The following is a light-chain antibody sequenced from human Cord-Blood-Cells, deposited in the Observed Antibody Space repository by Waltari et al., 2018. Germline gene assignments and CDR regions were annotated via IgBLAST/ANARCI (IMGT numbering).Light chain of an antibody. J-gene: IGKJ2*01. CDR1: QSVLYSSNNKNY. CDR2: WAS. V-gene: IGKV4-1*01. CDR3: QQYYSTPHT. Sequence: DIVMTQSPDSLAVSLGERATIHCKSNQSVLYSSNNKNYLAWYQQKPGQPPKLLIYWASTRESGVPDRFSGSGSGTDFTLTISSLQAEDVAVYYCQQYYSTPHTFGQGTKLEIK.